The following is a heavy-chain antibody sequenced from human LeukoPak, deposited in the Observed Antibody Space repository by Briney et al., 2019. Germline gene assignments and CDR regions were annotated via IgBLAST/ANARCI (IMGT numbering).Heavy chain of an antibody. CDR2: IYYSGST. V-gene: IGHV4-59*11. D-gene: IGHD3-22*01. CDR1: GGSIGGHE. CDR3: ARETYYYDSSGSRIPYYFDY. J-gene: IGHJ4*02. Sequence: SETLSLTCTVSGGSIGGHEWSWIRQPPGKGLEWIGYIYYSGSTNYTPSLKSRVTISVDTSKNQFSLKLSSVTAADTAVYYCARETYYYDSSGSRIPYYFDYWGQGTLVTVSS.